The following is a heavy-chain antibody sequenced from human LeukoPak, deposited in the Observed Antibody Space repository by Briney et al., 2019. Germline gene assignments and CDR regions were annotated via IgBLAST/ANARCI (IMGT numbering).Heavy chain of an antibody. V-gene: IGHV4-59*11. D-gene: IGHD3-10*01. J-gene: IGHJ5*02. CDR2: VYYSGST. CDR1: DDSIKSHF. Sequence: SETLSLTCTVSDDSIKSHFWTWIRQPPGKGLEWIGYVYYSGSTNYNPSLKSRVTISVDTSKNQFSLKLSSVTAADTAVYYCARWSMAYYYGSGSSNWDLRFDPWGQGTLVTVSS. CDR3: ARWSMAYYYGSGSSNWDLRFDP.